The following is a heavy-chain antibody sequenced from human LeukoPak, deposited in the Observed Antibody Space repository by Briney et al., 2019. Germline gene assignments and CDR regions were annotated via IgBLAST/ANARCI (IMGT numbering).Heavy chain of an antibody. CDR2: IYYSGST. V-gene: IGHV4-39*01. J-gene: IGHJ3*02. D-gene: IGHD4-17*01. CDR1: GGSISSSSYY. Sequence: TSAETLSLTCTVSGGSISSSSYYWGWIRQPPGKGLEWIGSIYYSGSTYYNPSLKSRVTISVDTSKNQFSLKLSSVTAADTAVYYCEDDYGDYGGAFDIWGQGTTVTVSS. CDR3: EDDYGDYGGAFDI.